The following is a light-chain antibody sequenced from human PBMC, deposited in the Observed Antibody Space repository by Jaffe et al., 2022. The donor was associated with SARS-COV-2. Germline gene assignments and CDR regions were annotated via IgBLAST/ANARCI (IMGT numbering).Light chain of an antibody. V-gene: IGLV2-23*01. CDR1: SSDVGSYKF. CDR3: CSYAGSLWV. J-gene: IGLJ3*02. Sequence: QSALTQPASVSGSPGQSITISCTGTSSDVGSYKFVSWYQQHPGKAPKVMIYEGSKRPSGVSNRFSGSKSGNTASLTISGLQAEDEADYYCCSYAGSLWVFGGGTKLTVL. CDR2: EGS.